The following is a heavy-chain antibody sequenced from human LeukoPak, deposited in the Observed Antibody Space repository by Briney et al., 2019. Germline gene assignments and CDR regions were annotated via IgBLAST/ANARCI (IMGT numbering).Heavy chain of an antibody. J-gene: IGHJ4*02. D-gene: IGHD2-15*01. CDR1: GFTLSSYA. CDR2: IWYDGADK. Sequence: PGRSLRLSCAASGFTLSSYAMYWVRQAPGKGLEWVAVIWYDGADKYYADSVKGRFTISRDNSKNTLYLQMNSLRAEDTAVYYCAKDWIGYCSGGSCYDLDYWGQGTLVTVSS. V-gene: IGHV3-33*06. CDR3: AKDWIGYCSGGSCYDLDY.